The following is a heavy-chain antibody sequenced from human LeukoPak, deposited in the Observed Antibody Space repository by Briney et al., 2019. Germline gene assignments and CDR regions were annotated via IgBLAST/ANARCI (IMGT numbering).Heavy chain of an antibody. V-gene: IGHV4-59*08. CDR3: ARHDQEYYYDSSGPNWFDP. Sequence: PSETLSLTCTVSGGSISSYYWSWIRQPPGKGREWIGYIYYSGSTNYNPSLKSRVTISVDTSKNQFSLKLSSVTAADTAVYYCARHDQEYYYDSSGPNWFDPWGQGTLVTVSS. J-gene: IGHJ5*02. D-gene: IGHD3-22*01. CDR1: GGSISSYY. CDR2: IYYSGST.